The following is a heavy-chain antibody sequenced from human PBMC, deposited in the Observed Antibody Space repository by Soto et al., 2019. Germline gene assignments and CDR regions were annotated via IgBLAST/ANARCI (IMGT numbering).Heavy chain of an antibody. D-gene: IGHD1-26*01. CDR3: ARKGIVEGRNQDAVDI. V-gene: IGHV3-23*04. Sequence: EVQLVESGGGLVQPGVSLRLSCEASGFTFSNYAMAWSPQGPGKGLEWVSSVGDGGGRTYYSDSVKGRFTISTDNSKNTLLLQMNSLRAEDTAVYYCARKGIVEGRNQDAVDIWGQGTMVIVSS. J-gene: IGHJ3*02. CDR2: VGDGGGRT. CDR1: GFTFSNYA.